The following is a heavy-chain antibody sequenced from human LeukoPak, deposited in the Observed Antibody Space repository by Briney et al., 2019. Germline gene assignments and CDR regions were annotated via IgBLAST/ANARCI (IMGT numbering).Heavy chain of an antibody. CDR2: ISYDGSNK. V-gene: IGHV3-30*04. CDR3: ARDRIAATATDWFDP. Sequence: GGSLGLSCAASGFTFSSYAMHWVRQAPGKGLEWVAVISYDGSNKYYADSVKGRFTISRDNSKNMLYLQVNSLRDEDTAVFYCARDRIAATATDWFDPWGQGTVVTVSS. CDR1: GFTFSSYA. D-gene: IGHD6-13*01. J-gene: IGHJ5*02.